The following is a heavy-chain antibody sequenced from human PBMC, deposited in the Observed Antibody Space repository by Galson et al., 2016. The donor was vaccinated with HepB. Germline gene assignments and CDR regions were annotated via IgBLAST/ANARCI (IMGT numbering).Heavy chain of an antibody. Sequence: SETLSLTCAVYGGSFSDYSWTWIRRPPGKGLEWIGEIHHSGTTNFNPSLNSRVAISIDTSKNQFSLKLTSVTAADTAVYYCARGQLRSWYPADYYYGLDVWGQGTTVTVSS. CDR2: IHHSGTT. J-gene: IGHJ6*02. D-gene: IGHD6-13*01. CDR3: ARGQLRSWYPADYYYGLDV. CDR1: GGSFSDYS. V-gene: IGHV4-34*01.